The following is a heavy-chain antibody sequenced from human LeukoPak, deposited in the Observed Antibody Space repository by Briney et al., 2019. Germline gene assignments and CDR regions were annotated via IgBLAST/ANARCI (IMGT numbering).Heavy chain of an antibody. V-gene: IGHV4-39*01. Sequence: SETLSLTCTVSGGSISSSIYYWGWIRQPPGEGLEWIGSIYYSGSTYYNPSLKSRVTISVDTSKNQFSLKLSSVTAADTAVYYCARHAGYDFWSGYYRPYYFDYWGQGTLVTVSS. CDR3: ARHAGYDFWSGYYRPYYFDY. CDR2: IYYSGST. CDR1: GGSISSSIYY. J-gene: IGHJ4*02. D-gene: IGHD3-3*01.